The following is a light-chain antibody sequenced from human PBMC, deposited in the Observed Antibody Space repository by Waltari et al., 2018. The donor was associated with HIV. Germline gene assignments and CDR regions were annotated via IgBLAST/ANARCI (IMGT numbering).Light chain of an antibody. CDR2: GKN. J-gene: IGLJ1*01. CDR3: KTRDRSGNLYV. Sequence: SSEVTQDPAVSVALGQTVKITFQGANARTLYASWYQQKPGQAPVLVSYGKNKRPAEIPDRFSSSASRNTASLTITGAQAEDEADYYCKTRDRSGNLYVFGTGTTVTVL. V-gene: IGLV3-19*01. CDR1: NARTLY.